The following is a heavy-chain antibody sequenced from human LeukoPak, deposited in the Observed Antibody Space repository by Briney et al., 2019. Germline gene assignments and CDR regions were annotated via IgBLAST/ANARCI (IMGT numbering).Heavy chain of an antibody. Sequence: GGSLRLSCAASGFTFSIYDMSWVRQAPGKGPEWVSAISGSDGSTYYADSVKGRFTISRDNSKNTLSLQMNSLRAEDTAVYYCAKEAFNDFWSGYYFGPILRWGQGTLVTVSS. D-gene: IGHD3-3*01. J-gene: IGHJ4*02. CDR1: GFTFSIYD. V-gene: IGHV3-23*01. CDR3: AKEAFNDFWSGYYFGPILR. CDR2: ISGSDGST.